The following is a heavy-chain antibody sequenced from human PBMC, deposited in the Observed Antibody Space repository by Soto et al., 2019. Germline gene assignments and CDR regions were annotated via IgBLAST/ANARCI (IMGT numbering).Heavy chain of an antibody. J-gene: IGHJ4*01. CDR2: VKSKADGGSG. Sequence: GGSLRLSCAASGFPFSTSWINWVRQAPGKGLEWIGRVKSKADGGSGDYAAPVKGRFVVSRDDSKDIVYLQMNSLKIEDTGVYYCTTDSRTTLPEIRFDYWGHGTQVTVSS. CDR1: GFPFSTSW. V-gene: IGHV3-15*07. CDR3: TTDSRTTLPEIRFDY. D-gene: IGHD1-26*01.